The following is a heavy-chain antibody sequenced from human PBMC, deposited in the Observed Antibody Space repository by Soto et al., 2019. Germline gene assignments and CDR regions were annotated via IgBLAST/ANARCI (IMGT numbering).Heavy chain of an antibody. D-gene: IGHD2-2*02. CDR3: ARHGAGYTAGGNWFDP. V-gene: IGHV1-8*02. CDR2: MNPGSGDT. J-gene: IGHJ5*02. CDR1: GYTFTNND. Sequence: ASVKVSCKASGYTFTNNDVSWVRQATGQGLEWMGWMNPGSGDTGYAQKFQGRVTMTRDISIATAYMELNGLTSEDTAIYYCARHGAGYTAGGNWFDPWGQGTLVTVSS.